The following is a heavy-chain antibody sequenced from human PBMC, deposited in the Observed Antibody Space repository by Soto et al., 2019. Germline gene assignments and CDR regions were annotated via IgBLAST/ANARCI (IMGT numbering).Heavy chain of an antibody. CDR3: ARDPLGSSGYYTGAFDI. CDR1: GFTFSSYA. D-gene: IGHD3-22*01. Sequence: QVQLVESGGGVVQPGRSLRLSCAASGFTFSSYAMHWVRQAPGKGLEWVAVISYDGSNKYYADAVKGRVTISRDNSKNTLYLQMNSLRAEDTAVYYCARDPLGSSGYYTGAFDIWGQGTMVTVSS. J-gene: IGHJ3*02. CDR2: ISYDGSNK. V-gene: IGHV3-30-3*01.